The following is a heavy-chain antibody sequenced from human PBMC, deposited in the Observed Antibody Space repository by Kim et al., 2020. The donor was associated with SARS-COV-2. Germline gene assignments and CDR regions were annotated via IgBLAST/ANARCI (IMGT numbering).Heavy chain of an antibody. Sequence: SVKVSCKASGGTFSSYAISWVRQAPGQGLEWMGRIIPILGIANYAQKFQGRVTITADKSTSTAYMELSSLRSEDTAVYYCARDVIVGFYGDYRSDYWGQGTLVTVSS. CDR2: IIPILGIA. CDR3: ARDVIVGFYGDYRSDY. V-gene: IGHV1-69*04. J-gene: IGHJ4*02. D-gene: IGHD4-17*01. CDR1: GGTFSSYA.